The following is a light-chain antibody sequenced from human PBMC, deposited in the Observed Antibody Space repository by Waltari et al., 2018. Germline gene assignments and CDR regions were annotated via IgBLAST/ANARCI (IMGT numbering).Light chain of an antibody. CDR2: EVN. V-gene: IGLV2-14*01. CDR3: SSYTSTSSVVL. J-gene: IGLJ2*01. CDR1: SSPVGAYKY. Sequence: QSALTQPASVSGSPGPSITIPCPGTSSPVGAYKYVPWYQHHPGKAPKVMIYEVNIRPSGVSNRFSGSKSGNTASLTISGLQAEDEADYYCSSYTSTSSVVLFGGGTKLTVL.